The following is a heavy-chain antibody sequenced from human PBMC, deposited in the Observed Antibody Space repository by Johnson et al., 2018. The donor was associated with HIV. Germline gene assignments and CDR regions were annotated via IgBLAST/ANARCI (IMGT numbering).Heavy chain of an antibody. J-gene: IGHJ3*02. Sequence: QVQLVESGGGVVQPGMSLRLSCAASGFTFSSYAMHWVRQAPGKGLEWVALISYDGTNKYYADSVKGRFTISRDNAKNTLYLQMNSLRAEDTAVYYCAKDRMYDYGDYGGAFDIWGQGTMVTVSS. V-gene: IGHV3-30-3*01. D-gene: IGHD4-17*01. CDR3: AKDRMYDYGDYGGAFDI. CDR2: ISYDGTNK. CDR1: GFTFSSYA.